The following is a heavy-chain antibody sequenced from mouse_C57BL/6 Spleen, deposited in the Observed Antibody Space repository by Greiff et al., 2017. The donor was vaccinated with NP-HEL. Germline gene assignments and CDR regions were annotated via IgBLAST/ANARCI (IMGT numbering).Heavy chain of an antibody. V-gene: IGHV1-52*01. CDR3: ARTYYSNYPYFDY. CDR2: IDPSDSET. Sequence: QVQLKQPGAELVRPGSSVKLSCKASGYTFTSYWMHWVKQRPIQGLEWIGNIDPSDSETHYNQKFKDKATLTVDKSSSTAYMQLSSLTSEDSAVYYCARTYYSNYPYFDYWGQGTTLTVSS. CDR1: GYTFTSYW. D-gene: IGHD2-5*01. J-gene: IGHJ2*01.